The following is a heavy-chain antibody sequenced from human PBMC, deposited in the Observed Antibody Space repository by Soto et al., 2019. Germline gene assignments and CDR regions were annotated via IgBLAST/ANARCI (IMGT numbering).Heavy chain of an antibody. Sequence: PSETLSLTCTVSGASISSYYWSWIRQPPGKGLEWIGYIYYSGSTNYNPSLKSRVTISVDTSKNQFSLKLSSVTAADTAVYYCARDGDPTLGGGFDYWGQGTLVTVSS. CDR1: GASISSYY. CDR3: ARDGDPTLGGGFDY. J-gene: IGHJ4*02. CDR2: IYYSGST. V-gene: IGHV4-59*01. D-gene: IGHD1-1*01.